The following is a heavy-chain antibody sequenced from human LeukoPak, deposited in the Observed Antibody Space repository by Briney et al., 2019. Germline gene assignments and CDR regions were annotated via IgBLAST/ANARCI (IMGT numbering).Heavy chain of an antibody. CDR1: GGSISSYH. CDR3: ARSYYDSSGCDY. D-gene: IGHD3-22*01. Sequence: SETLSLTCTVSGGSISSYHWSWIRQPPGKGLEWIGYIYYSGSTNYNPSLKSRVTISVDTSKNQFSLKLSSVTAADTAVYYCARSYYDSSGCDYWGQGTLVTVSS. J-gene: IGHJ4*02. CDR2: IYYSGST. V-gene: IGHV4-59*01.